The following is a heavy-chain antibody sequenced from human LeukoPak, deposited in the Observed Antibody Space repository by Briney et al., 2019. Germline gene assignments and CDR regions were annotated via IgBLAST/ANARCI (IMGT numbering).Heavy chain of an antibody. V-gene: IGHV4-4*07. J-gene: IGHJ4*02. CDR2: IYTTEST. Sequence: PSETLSLTCTVSGGSITGYYWNWIRQSAGKGLEWIGRIYTTESTNYNPSLKSRVTMSVDTSNNQFSLKLSSVTAADTAVYYCARRDSSGWYFDYRGQGILVTVSS. CDR1: GGSITGYY. CDR3: ARRDSSGWYFDY. D-gene: IGHD6-19*01.